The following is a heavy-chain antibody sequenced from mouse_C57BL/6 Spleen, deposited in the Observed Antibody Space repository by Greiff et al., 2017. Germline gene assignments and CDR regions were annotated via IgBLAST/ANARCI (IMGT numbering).Heavy chain of an antibody. Sequence: VQLQQPGAELVKPGASVKLSCKASGYTFTSYWMHWVKQRPGQGLEWIGMIHPNSGSTKYNEKFKSKATLTVDKSSSTAYMQLSSLTSEDAAVYYCAREWGSSQLAYWGQGTLVTVSA. J-gene: IGHJ3*01. CDR2: IHPNSGST. V-gene: IGHV1-64*01. CDR3: AREWGSSQLAY. D-gene: IGHD1-1*01. CDR1: GYTFTSYW.